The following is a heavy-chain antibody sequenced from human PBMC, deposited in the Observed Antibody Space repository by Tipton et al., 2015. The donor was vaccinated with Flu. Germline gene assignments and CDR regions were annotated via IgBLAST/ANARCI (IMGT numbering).Heavy chain of an antibody. CDR3: GRGTSGGAFLVDL. V-gene: IGHV3-74*03. J-gene: IGHJ5*02. CDR1: GFTFSSRS. Sequence: PLRLSCAASGFTFSSRSVHWVRQVPGKGLVWISHIDDDGSYVTFADSVKGRFTISRDNAKNTVYLEMNSLRAEDTAVYFCGRGTSGGAFLVDLWGQGTLVTVSS. D-gene: IGHD2-15*01. CDR2: IDDDGSYV.